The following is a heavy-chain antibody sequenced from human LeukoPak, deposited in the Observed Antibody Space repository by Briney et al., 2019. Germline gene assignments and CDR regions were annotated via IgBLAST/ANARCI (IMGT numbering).Heavy chain of an antibody. D-gene: IGHD3-22*01. J-gene: IGHJ4*02. CDR1: GYSISSGYY. CDR2: IYHSGST. CDR3: ARSPTIYYDSSGYITPDYFDC. V-gene: IGHV4-38-2*01. Sequence: PSETLSLTCAISGYSISSGYYWAWIRQPPGKGLEWVGSIYHSGSTYYNPSLKSRVTISVDTSKKHLSLMLTSVTAADTAVYYCARSPTIYYDSSGYITPDYFDCWGQGTLVTVSS.